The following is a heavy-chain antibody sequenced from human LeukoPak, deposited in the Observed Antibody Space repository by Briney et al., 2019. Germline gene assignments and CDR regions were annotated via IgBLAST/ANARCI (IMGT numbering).Heavy chain of an antibody. J-gene: IGHJ4*02. CDR3: GRGQWTSDY. CDR1: GFTFSDYY. CDR2: ISSSSCYT. D-gene: IGHD3/OR15-3a*01. Sequence: GGSLRLPCAASGFTFSDYYMSWIRQAPGKGLEWVSYISSSSCYTKNADAVKGRFTISRDNAKKSVYLQMNSLRAEDTAVYYCGRGQWTSDYWGQGTLVTVSS. V-gene: IGHV3-11*05.